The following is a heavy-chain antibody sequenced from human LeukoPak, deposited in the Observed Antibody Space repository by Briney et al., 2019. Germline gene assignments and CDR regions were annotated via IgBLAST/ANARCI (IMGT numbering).Heavy chain of an antibody. CDR3: ARCAGGGYFDY. Sequence: ASVKVSCKASGYTFTSYGVTWVRQAPGQGLEWMGWISGYNGNTNYAQRLQGRVTMTTDTSTSTAYMELRSLRSDDTAVYYCARCAGGGYFDYWGQGTLVTVSS. D-gene: IGHD3-10*01. V-gene: IGHV1-18*01. J-gene: IGHJ4*02. CDR1: GYTFTSYG. CDR2: ISGYNGNT.